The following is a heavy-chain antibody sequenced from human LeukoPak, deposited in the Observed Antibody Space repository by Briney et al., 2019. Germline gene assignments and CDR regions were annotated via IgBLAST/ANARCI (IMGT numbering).Heavy chain of an antibody. J-gene: IGHJ6*03. CDR2: ISAYNGNT. D-gene: IGHD2-15*01. Sequence: ASVKLSFKASGYTFTSYGISWVRQAPGQGLEWMGWISAYNGNTNYAQKLQGRVTMTTDTSTSTAYMELRRLRSDDTAVYYCARDRSYPPQLLRDYYYYMDVWGKGTTVTVSS. V-gene: IGHV1-18*01. CDR1: GYTFTSYG. CDR3: ARDRSYPPQLLRDYYYYMDV.